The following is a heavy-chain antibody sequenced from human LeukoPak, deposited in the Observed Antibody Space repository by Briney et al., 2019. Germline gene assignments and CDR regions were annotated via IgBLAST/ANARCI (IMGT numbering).Heavy chain of an antibody. CDR2: IYHSGST. CDR1: GGSISSSNW. D-gene: IGHD4-17*01. J-gene: IGHJ4*02. CDR3: ARSEDDYGDYGAVDY. Sequence: PSGTLSLTCAVSGGSISSSNWWSWVRQPPGKGLEWIGEIYHSGSTNYNPSLKSRVTISADKSKNQFSLKLSSVTAADTAVYYCARSEDDYGDYGAVDYWGQGTLVTVSS. V-gene: IGHV4-4*02.